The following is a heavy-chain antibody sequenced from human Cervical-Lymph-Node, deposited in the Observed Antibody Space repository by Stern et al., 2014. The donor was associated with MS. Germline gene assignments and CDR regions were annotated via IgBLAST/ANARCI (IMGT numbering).Heavy chain of an antibody. Sequence: MQLVQSGGGLVQPGGSLRLSCAASGFTFSTYTMNWVRQAPGKGLEWISYITSSSTTKYYADSVKGRFTISRDNAKNSLYLQMNSLRAEDTAVYYCARDNSPIGYSYGTFDPWGQGTLVTVSS. CDR1: GFTFSTYT. J-gene: IGHJ5*02. CDR2: ITSSSTTK. D-gene: IGHD5-18*01. CDR3: ARDNSPIGYSYGTFDP. V-gene: IGHV3-48*01.